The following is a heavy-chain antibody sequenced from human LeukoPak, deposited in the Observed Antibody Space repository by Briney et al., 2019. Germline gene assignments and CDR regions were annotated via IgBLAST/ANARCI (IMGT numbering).Heavy chain of an antibody. CDR2: IYSGGST. V-gene: IGHV3-66*01. J-gene: IGHJ4*02. CDR3: AKESLEYSSGWYYFDY. CDR1: GFTFNNYA. Sequence: QAGGSLRLSCAASGFTFNNYAMNWVRQAPGKGLEWVSLIYSGGSTYYADSVKGRFTISRDNSKNTLYLQMNSLRAEDTAVYYCAKESLEYSSGWYYFDYWGQGTLVTVSS. D-gene: IGHD6-19*01.